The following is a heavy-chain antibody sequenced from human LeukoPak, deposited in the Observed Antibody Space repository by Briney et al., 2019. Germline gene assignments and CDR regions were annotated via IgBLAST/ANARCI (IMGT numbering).Heavy chain of an antibody. V-gene: IGHV3-23*01. CDR3: AKRGIVIRGLLIIGFHKEAYYFDS. Sequence: GGSLRLSCVVSGITLSNYGMSWVRQAPGKGLEWVSGISGSAGGTNYADSVKGRFTISRDNSMNTMYLQMNSLRAEDTAVYFCAKRGIVIRGLLIIGFHKEAYYFDSWGQGILVTVSS. J-gene: IGHJ4*02. D-gene: IGHD3-10*01. CDR2: ISGSAGGT. CDR1: GITLSNYG.